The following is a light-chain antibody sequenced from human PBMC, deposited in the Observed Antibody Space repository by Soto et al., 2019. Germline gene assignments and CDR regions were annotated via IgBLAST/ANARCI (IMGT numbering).Light chain of an antibody. V-gene: IGKV3-20*01. CDR2: GAS. J-gene: IGKJ3*01. CDR3: QLFGTSWLT. CDR1: QSVASRY. Sequence: EIVLTQSPGTLSLSPGEGATLSCRASQSVASRYLGWYQQKPGQAPRLLIYGASSRATGIPDRFSGSGSGTDFTLTISRLEPEDCAVYYCQLFGTSWLTFGPGTKVDMK.